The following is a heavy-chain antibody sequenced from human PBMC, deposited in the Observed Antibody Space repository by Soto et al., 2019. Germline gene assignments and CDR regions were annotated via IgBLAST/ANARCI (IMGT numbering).Heavy chain of an antibody. CDR2: MSYDGTTK. V-gene: IGHV3-30-3*01. J-gene: IGHJ4*02. D-gene: IGHD2-21*01. Sequence: QVQLVESGGGVVQPGRSLRLSCAASGFIFSNYVMYWVRQAPGKGLEWVAFMSYDGTTKYYADSVKGRFTISRDNSTNTLYLQTNNLRPEDTGFYYCAREVLWSRYFDYWGQGTLVTVSS. CDR3: AREVLWSRYFDY. CDR1: GFIFSNYV.